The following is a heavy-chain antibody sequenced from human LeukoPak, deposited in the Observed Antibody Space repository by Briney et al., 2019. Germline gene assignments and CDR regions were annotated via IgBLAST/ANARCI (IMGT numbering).Heavy chain of an antibody. CDR2: INHSGST. CDR1: GGSFSGYY. V-gene: IGHV4-34*01. J-gene: IGHJ4*02. D-gene: IGHD5-24*01. CDR3: ARDPAFGGYNPLGDY. Sequence: SETLSLTCAVYGGSFSGYYRSWIRQPPGKGLEWIGEINHSGSTNYNPSLKSRVTISVDTSKNQFSLKLSSVTAADTAVYYCARDPAFGGYNPLGDYWGQGTLVTVSS.